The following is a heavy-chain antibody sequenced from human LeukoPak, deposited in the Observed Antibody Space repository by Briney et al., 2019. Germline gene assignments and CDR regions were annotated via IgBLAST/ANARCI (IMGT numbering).Heavy chain of an antibody. CDR3: ARGVAGVYFYYYMDV. CDR2: INPNNGDT. V-gene: IGHV1-2*02. J-gene: IGHJ6*03. CDR1: GYTFTGYY. D-gene: IGHD1-14*01. Sequence: ASVKVSCKASGYTFTGYYMHWIRQAPGHGLEWMAWINPNNGDTHYAQKFQGTVTMTRDTSISTAYMELSSLRSDDTAVYYCARGVAGVYFYYYMDVWGKGTTVTVSS.